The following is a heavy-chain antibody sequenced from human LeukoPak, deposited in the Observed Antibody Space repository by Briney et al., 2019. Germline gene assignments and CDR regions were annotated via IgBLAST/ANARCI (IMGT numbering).Heavy chain of an antibody. Sequence: SETLSLTCTVSGGSINSYYWSWIRQPPGKGLECIGYIHYTGSTNYNPSLKSRVTISVDTSKSQFSLKLSSVTAADTAIYYCARGGYYGSGNDFRFDPWGQGTVVTVSS. CDR1: GGSINSYY. D-gene: IGHD3-10*01. V-gene: IGHV4-59*01. CDR2: IHYTGST. J-gene: IGHJ5*02. CDR3: ARGGYYGSGNDFRFDP.